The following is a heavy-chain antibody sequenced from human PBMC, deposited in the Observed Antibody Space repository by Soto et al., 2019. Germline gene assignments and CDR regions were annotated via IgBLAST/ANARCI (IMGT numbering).Heavy chain of an antibody. D-gene: IGHD4-17*01. CDR1: GFTFSSYG. CDR3: AKAQYGDYVGSYYYYYGMDV. Sequence: GGSLRLSCAASGFTFSSYGMHWVRQAPGKGLEWVAVISYDGSNKYYADSVKGRFTISRDNSKNTLYLQMNSLRAEDTAVYYCAKAQYGDYVGSYYYYYGMDVWGQGTTVTVSS. CDR2: ISYDGSNK. J-gene: IGHJ6*02. V-gene: IGHV3-30*18.